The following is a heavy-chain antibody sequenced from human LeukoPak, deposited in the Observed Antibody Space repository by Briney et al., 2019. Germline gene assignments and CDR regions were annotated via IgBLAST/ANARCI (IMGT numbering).Heavy chain of an antibody. J-gene: IGHJ4*02. V-gene: IGHV3-21*06. CDR2: ISTTSSYI. CDR1: GFNFNSYG. Sequence: KTGGSLRLSCEASGFNFNSYGMNWVRQAPGKGLEWISSISTTSSYIHYADSVRGRFTISRDNVKNSLYLQMNNLRVEDTAVYYCARHMYYFDYWGQGTLAIVSS. CDR3: ARHMYYFDY.